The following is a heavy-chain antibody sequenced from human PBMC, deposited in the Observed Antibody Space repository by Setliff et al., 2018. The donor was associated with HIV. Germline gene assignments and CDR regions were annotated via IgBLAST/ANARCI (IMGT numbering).Heavy chain of an antibody. CDR2: IYHSGKT. J-gene: IGHJ6*02. CDR1: GFSISSDYY. V-gene: IGHV4-38-2*02. CDR3: ASSWSRIRYYGMDV. Sequence: SETLSLTCSVSGFSISSDYYWNWVRQPPGQGLEWIGSIYHSGKTYSNPSLKSRVTVSVDTSMNQFSLNLNSVTATDTAVYYCASSWSRIRYYGMDVWGQGTTVTVSS. D-gene: IGHD6-13*01.